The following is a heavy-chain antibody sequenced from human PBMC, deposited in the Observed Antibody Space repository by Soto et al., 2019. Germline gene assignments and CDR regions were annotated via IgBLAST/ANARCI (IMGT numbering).Heavy chain of an antibody. D-gene: IGHD3-10*01. CDR3: ARDHYGPLDY. J-gene: IGHJ4*02. Sequence: QVQLVQSGAELKNPGASVRVSCKPSGYTFTDLYIHWVRQAPGQGLEWMGWVDPRSGDRRNTQKFQGRVTMSRDTSTSTVYMELNSLTSDDTAVYYCARDHYGPLDYWGQGTLVTVSS. CDR1: GYTFTDLY. CDR2: VDPRSGDR. V-gene: IGHV1-2*02.